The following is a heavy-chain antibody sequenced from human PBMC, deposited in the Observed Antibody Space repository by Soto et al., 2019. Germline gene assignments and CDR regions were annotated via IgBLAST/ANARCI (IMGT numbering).Heavy chain of an antibody. D-gene: IGHD2-15*01. Sequence: NPSETLSLTCTVSGGSISSYYWSWIRQPPGKGLEWIGYIYYSGSTNYNPSLKSRVPISVDTSKNQFSLKLSSVTAADTAVYYCARVGFHCSGGSCYGNWFYPWGQGTLVTVSS. CDR3: ARVGFHCSGGSCYGNWFYP. J-gene: IGHJ5*02. CDR2: IYYSGST. V-gene: IGHV4-59*01. CDR1: GGSISSYY.